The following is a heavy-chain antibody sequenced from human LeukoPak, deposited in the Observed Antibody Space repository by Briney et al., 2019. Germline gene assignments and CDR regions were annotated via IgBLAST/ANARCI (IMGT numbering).Heavy chain of an antibody. CDR1: GFTVSSNY. Sequence: GGSLRLSCAASGFTVSSNYMSWVREAPGKGLEWVSVIYSGGSTYYADSVKGRFTISRDNSKNTLYLQMNSLRAEDTAVYYCARGTRDVVVPAFFLDYWGQGTLVTVSS. CDR3: ARGTRDVVVPAFFLDY. V-gene: IGHV3-53*01. J-gene: IGHJ4*02. CDR2: IYSGGST. D-gene: IGHD2-2*01.